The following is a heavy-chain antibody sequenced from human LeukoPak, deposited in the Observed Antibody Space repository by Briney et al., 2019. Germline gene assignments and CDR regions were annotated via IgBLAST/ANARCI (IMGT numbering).Heavy chain of an antibody. J-gene: IGHJ4*02. CDR2: IFYSGST. Sequence: SETLSLTCTVSGGSISGDYWCWIRQPPGEGLEWIGYIFYSGSTNYNPSLKSRVTISVDTTKNQFSLKLGSVTAADTAVYYCARAHISVAGTLGYWGQGTLVTVSS. CDR3: ARAHISVAGTLGY. V-gene: IGHV4-59*01. D-gene: IGHD6-19*01. CDR1: GGSISGDY.